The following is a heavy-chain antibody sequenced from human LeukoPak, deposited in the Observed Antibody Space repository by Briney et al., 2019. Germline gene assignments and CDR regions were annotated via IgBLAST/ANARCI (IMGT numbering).Heavy chain of an antibody. V-gene: IGHV4-59*01. J-gene: IGHJ4*02. D-gene: IGHD3-10*01. CDR2: IYYSGSA. CDR3: ARIRYGSGSYYPDY. CDR1: GGSFSDYW. Sequence: PSETLSLTCAVYGGSFSDYWWTWIRQPPGKGLEWIGYIYYSGSANYNPSLKSRVTISVDTSKNQFSLKLSSVTAADTAVYYCARIRYGSGSYYPDYWGQGTLVTVSS.